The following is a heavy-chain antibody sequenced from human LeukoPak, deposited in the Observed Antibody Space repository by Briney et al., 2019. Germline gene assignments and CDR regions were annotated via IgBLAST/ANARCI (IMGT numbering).Heavy chain of an antibody. CDR2: ISAYNGNT. Sequence: ASVKVSCKASGYTFTSYGISWVRQAPGQGLEWMGWISAYNGNTNYAQKLQGRVTMTTDTSTSTAYMELRSLRSGDTAVYYCARDHLVGATILILDYWGQGTLVTVSS. CDR1: GYTFTSYG. D-gene: IGHD1-26*01. J-gene: IGHJ4*02. V-gene: IGHV1-18*01. CDR3: ARDHLVGATILILDY.